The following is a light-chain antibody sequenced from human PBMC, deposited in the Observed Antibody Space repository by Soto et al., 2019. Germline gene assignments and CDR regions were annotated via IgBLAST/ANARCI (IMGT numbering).Light chain of an antibody. CDR1: QSVSSN. CDR3: SQDYTCPPWP. J-gene: IGKJ2*01. V-gene: IGKV3-15*01. CDR2: GAS. Sequence: AAVSVSQGERATLSCRASQSVSSNLAWYQQKPGQAPRLLIYGASARATGIPARFSGSGSGTEFTLTISSLLSEDVAVRYCSQDYTCPPWPFGQRT.